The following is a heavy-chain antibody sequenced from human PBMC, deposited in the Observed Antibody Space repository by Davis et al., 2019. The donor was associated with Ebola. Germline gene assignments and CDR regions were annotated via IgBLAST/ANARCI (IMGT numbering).Heavy chain of an antibody. Sequence: GESLKISCAASGFTFSDYYMSWIRQAPGKGLEWVALISYDGSSKYYADSVKGRFTISRDKSKNTLYLQMNSLRVEDTATYYCVGGEKGDYWGQGTLVTVSS. CDR1: GFTFSDYY. J-gene: IGHJ4*02. V-gene: IGHV3-30-3*01. D-gene: IGHD3-10*01. CDR3: VGGEKGDY. CDR2: ISYDGSSK.